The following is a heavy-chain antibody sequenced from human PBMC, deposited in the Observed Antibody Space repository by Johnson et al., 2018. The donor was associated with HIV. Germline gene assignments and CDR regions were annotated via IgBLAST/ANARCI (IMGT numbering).Heavy chain of an antibody. V-gene: IGHV3-48*01. CDR2: ISSSGSTK. Sequence: VQLVESGGGVVQPGRSLRLSCAASGFTFSSYAMSWVRQAPGKGLAWVSYISSSGSTKCSADSVKGRFIISRDNSKNTLYLQMNSLRAEDTAVYYCAMGTGDHDAFDIWGQGTMVTVSS. CDR1: GFTFSSYA. D-gene: IGHD3/OR15-3a*01. CDR3: AMGTGDHDAFDI. J-gene: IGHJ3*02.